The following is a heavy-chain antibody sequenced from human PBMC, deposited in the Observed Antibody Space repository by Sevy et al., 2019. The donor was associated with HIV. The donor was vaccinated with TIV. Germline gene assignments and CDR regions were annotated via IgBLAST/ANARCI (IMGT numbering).Heavy chain of an antibody. CDR1: GFXFSSYW. CDR2: INGDGSST. V-gene: IGHV3-74*01. CDR3: ARXDVEMATINWYFDL. Sequence: GGSLRLSCAASGFXFSSYWMHWVRQAPGKGLVWVSXINGDGSSTSYADFVKGRFTISRDNAKNTLYLQMNSLRAEDTAVYYCARXDVEMATINWYFDLWGRGTLVTVSS. J-gene: IGHJ2*01. D-gene: IGHD5-12*01.